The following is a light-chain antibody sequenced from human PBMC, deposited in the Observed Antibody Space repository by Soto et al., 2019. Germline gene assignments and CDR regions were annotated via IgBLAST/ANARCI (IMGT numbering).Light chain of an antibody. CDR3: QQYGSSCIT. Sequence: EIVLTQSPGTLSLSPGERATLSCRASQSDSSRYLAWYQQKPGQAPRLLIYGASSRATGIPDRFSGSGSGTDFTLTISRLEPEDFAVYYCQQYGSSCITFGQGTRLEIK. CDR1: QSDSSRY. J-gene: IGKJ5*01. V-gene: IGKV3-20*01. CDR2: GAS.